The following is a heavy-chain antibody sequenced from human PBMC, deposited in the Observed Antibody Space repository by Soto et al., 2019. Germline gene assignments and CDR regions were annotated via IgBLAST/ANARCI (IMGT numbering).Heavy chain of an antibody. V-gene: IGHV4-34*01. CDR3: ARPTTVTTTTYYYYGMDV. CDR2: INDSGTT. CDR1: GGSFSGYY. D-gene: IGHD4-17*01. Sequence: QVQLQQWGAGLLKPSETLSLTCAVYGGSFSGYYWSWIRQPPGKGLEWIGEINDSGTTNYNPSLRSRVTISVDTSKNQFSLKVSSVTAADTAVYCCARPTTVTTTTYYYYGMDVWGQGTTVTVSS. J-gene: IGHJ6*02.